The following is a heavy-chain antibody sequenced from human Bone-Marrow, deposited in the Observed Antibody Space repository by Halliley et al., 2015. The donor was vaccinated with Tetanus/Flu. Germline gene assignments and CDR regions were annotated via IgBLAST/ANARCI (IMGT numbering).Heavy chain of an antibody. D-gene: IGHD1-1*01. V-gene: IGHV3-33*02. J-gene: IGHJ4*02. Sequence: SGFTFSTYGMHWVRQAPGKGLEWVAVIWNDGSKEFYADSAKGRFTISRDNSANKLYLQMNSLRVEDTAVYYCARDDDRLGNALDYWGQGTLVSISS. CDR1: GFTFSTYG. CDR3: ARDDDRLGNALDY. CDR2: IWNDGSKE.